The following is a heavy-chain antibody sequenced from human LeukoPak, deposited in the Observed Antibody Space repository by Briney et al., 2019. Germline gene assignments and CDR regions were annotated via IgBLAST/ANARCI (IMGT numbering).Heavy chain of an antibody. CDR1: GYTFTNYG. CDR2: ISTDSGKT. V-gene: IGHV1-18*01. Sequence: GASVKVSCKASGYTFTNYGLSWVRQAPGQGLEWMGWISTDSGKTNYARGLQGRVTMTTDTSTRTAYMELRSLRSDDTAVYFCARDKDHAFDIWGQGTMVTVPS. CDR3: ARDKDHAFDI. J-gene: IGHJ3*02.